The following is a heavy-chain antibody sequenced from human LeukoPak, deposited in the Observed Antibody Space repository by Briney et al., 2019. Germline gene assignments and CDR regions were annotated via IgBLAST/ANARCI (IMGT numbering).Heavy chain of an antibody. CDR1: GFTFSSYW. J-gene: IGHJ6*03. V-gene: IGHV3-7*01. Sequence: GGSLRLSCAASGFTFSSYWMTWVRQAPGKGLEWVANIKYDGSEKDYMDSVKGRFTISRDNAKNSLYLQMNSLRAEDTAVYYCARVFDYYYMDVWGKGTTVTVSS. CDR2: IKYDGSEK. D-gene: IGHD3-3*01. CDR3: ARVFDYYYMDV.